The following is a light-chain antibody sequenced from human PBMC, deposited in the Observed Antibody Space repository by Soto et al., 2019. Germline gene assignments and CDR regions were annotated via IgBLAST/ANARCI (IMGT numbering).Light chain of an antibody. Sequence: QSALTQPPSASGSPGHSVTISCTGTSSDVGGYNYVSWYQQHPGKAPKLMIYEVNKRPSGVPDRFSGSKSGNTASLTVSGLQAEDEADYYCNSYAGSMRVFGGGTQLTVL. CDR1: SSDVGGYNY. CDR3: NSYAGSMRV. CDR2: EVN. J-gene: IGLJ3*02. V-gene: IGLV2-8*01.